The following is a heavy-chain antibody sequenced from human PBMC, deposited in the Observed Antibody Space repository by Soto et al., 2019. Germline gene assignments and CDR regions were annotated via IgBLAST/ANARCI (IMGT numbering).Heavy chain of an antibody. J-gene: IGHJ5*02. D-gene: IGHD4-4*01. V-gene: IGHV3-23*01. CDR1: GFTFSNYA. CDR2: ISGSSSST. Sequence: EVQLLQSGGGLVQPGGSLRLSCAVSGFTFSNYAMSWVRQAPGKGLEWVSSISGSSSSTKYADSVKGRFTISRDNSKNTLYLQMDSLRAEDSAVYYCAAESPGRNYVDWFDPWGPGTLFNFSS. CDR3: AAESPGRNYVDWFDP.